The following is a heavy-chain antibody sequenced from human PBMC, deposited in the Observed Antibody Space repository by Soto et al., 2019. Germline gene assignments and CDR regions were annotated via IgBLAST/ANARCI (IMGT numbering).Heavy chain of an antibody. J-gene: IGHJ3*02. V-gene: IGHV1-8*01. D-gene: IGHD6-19*01. CDR1: GYTFTSYD. CDR2: MNPNSGNT. Sequence: QVQLVQSGAEVKKPGASVKVSCKASGYTFTSYDINWVRQATGQGLEWMGWMNPNSGNTGYAQKFQGRVTMTRNTPKTTANGERRGRRSGDRAVYYGARGGLELWLGDVFDIWGQGTMVTVSS. CDR3: ARGGLELWLGDVFDI.